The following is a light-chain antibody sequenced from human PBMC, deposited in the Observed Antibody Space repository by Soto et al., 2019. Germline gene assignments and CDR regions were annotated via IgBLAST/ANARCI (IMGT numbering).Light chain of an antibody. Sequence: EIVRTPSPATLSVSPGERATLSCRASQSVSSNLAWYQQKPGQAPRLLIYDASNRATGIPARFSGSGSGTDFTLTISRLETEDFAVYYCQQRSNWPPITVGQGNRREI. CDR2: DAS. J-gene: IGKJ5*01. CDR3: QQRSNWPPIT. CDR1: QSVSSN. V-gene: IGKV3-11*01.